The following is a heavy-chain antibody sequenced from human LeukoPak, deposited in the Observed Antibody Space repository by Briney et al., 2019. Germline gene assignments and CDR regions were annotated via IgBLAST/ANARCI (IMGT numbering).Heavy chain of an antibody. CDR3: AREHEYDGGSFDY. D-gene: IGHD4-23*01. J-gene: IGHJ4*02. Sequence: GGSLRLSCAASGFTFSSYSMNWVRQAPGKGLEGVSSISSSSRYIYYADSVKGRFTISRDNAKNSLYLQMNSLRAEDTAVYYCAREHEYDGGSFDYWGQGTLVTVSS. CDR2: ISSSSRYI. V-gene: IGHV3-21*04. CDR1: GFTFSSYS.